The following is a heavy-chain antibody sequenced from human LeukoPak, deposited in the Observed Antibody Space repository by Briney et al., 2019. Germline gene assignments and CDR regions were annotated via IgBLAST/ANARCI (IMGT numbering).Heavy chain of an antibody. Sequence: SETLSLTCTVSGGSISSGDNYWSWLRQPPGKGLEWIGYIYYSGSTYYNPSLKSRVTISVDTSKNQFSLKLSSVTAADTAVYYCARGDYYYGMDVWGQGTTVTVSS. CDR3: ARGDYYYGMDV. V-gene: IGHV4-30-4*01. CDR1: GGSISSGDNY. CDR2: IYYSGST. J-gene: IGHJ6*02.